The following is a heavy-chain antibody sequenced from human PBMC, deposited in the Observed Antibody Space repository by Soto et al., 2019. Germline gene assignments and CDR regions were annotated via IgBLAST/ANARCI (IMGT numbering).Heavy chain of an antibody. J-gene: IGHJ2*01. CDR1: GGCLSSGAYY. V-gene: IGHV4-31*02. CDR3: ARGRYCSSTSCRKRNWYFDR. Sequence: TMSLTWTVAGGCLSSGAYYWRWIRQHPGKGLEWIGYIYYIGSTYYNPSLKSRVTISVGTSKNQFSLKLSSVTAADTAVYYCARGRYCSSTSCRKRNWYFDRWGRGTLVTV. CDR2: IYYIGST. D-gene: IGHD2-2*01.